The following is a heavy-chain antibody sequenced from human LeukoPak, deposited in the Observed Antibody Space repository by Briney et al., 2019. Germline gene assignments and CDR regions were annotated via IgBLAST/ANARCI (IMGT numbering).Heavy chain of an antibody. V-gene: IGHV3-7*01. CDR1: GFIFSRYW. J-gene: IGHJ6*03. Sequence: GGSLRLSCAASGFIFSRYWMSWVRQAPGKGLEWEANINQDGSEKYYVDSVKGRFTISRDNAKNSLYLQMNSLRAEDTAVYYCARDQAFSYYYYYMDVWGKGTTVTVSS. CDR2: INQDGSEK. D-gene: IGHD3-3*01. CDR3: ARDQAFSYYYYYMDV.